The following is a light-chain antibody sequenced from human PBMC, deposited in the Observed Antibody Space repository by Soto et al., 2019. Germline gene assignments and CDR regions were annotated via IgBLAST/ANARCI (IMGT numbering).Light chain of an antibody. CDR3: LQGDSIPFS. V-gene: IGKV1-39*01. CDR1: QSISSY. J-gene: IGKJ3*01. Sequence: DIQMTQSPSSLSASVGDRVTITCRASQSISSYLNWYQQKPGKAPKLLIYAASSLQSGVPSRFSGSGSGTDFTLTISSQQPGDFATYYCLQGDSIPFSFGRRTKVDIK. CDR2: AAS.